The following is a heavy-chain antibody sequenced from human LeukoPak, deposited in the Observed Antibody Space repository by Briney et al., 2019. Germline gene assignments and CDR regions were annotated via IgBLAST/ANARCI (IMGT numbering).Heavy chain of an antibody. CDR2: INPNSGVT. V-gene: IGHV1-2*02. Sequence: ASVKVSCKSSGYTFTGYYMHWVRQAPGQGLEWMGWINPNSGVTNYAQKLQGRVTMTRDTSISTAYMELSRLRSDDTAVYYCARTYYDSSGYVPFDYWGQGTLVTVSS. D-gene: IGHD3-22*01. CDR1: GYTFTGYY. CDR3: ARTYYDSSGYVPFDY. J-gene: IGHJ4*02.